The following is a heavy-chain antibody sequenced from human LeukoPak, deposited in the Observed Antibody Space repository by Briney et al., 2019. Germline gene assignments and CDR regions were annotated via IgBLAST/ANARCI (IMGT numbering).Heavy chain of an antibody. Sequence: PSETLSLTCTVSGGSISSSSYYWSWIRQPPGKGLEWIGEINHSGSTNYNPSLKSRVTISVDTSKNQFSLKLSSVTAADTAVYYCARGGQFDYWGQGTLVTVSS. CDR3: ARGGQFDY. V-gene: IGHV4-39*07. CDR1: GGSISSSSYY. CDR2: INHSGST. J-gene: IGHJ4*02.